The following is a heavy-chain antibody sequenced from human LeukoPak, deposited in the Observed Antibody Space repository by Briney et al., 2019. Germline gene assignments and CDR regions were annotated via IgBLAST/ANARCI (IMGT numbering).Heavy chain of an antibody. CDR2: IYYSGST. Sequence: SETLSLTCTVSGGSISSYYWSWIRQPPGKGLEWIGYIYYSGSTNYNPSLKSRVTISVDTSKNQFSLKLSSVTAADTAVYYCARHRGGYPNWFDPGGQGTLVTVSS. J-gene: IGHJ5*02. CDR1: GGSISSYY. V-gene: IGHV4-59*08. CDR3: ARHRGGYPNWFDP. D-gene: IGHD3-10*01.